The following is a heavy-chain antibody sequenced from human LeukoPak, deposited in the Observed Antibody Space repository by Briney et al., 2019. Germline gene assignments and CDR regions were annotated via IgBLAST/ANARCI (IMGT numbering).Heavy chain of an antibody. V-gene: IGHV3-33*01. D-gene: IGHD3-10*01. CDR2: IWYDGSDK. J-gene: IGHJ4*02. CDR1: GFTFSSYA. CDR3: ARVAGSGSYYSATLDY. Sequence: GGSLRLSCAASGFTFSSYAMHWVRQATGKGLEWVAVIWYDGSDKYYADSVKGRFTLSRDNSKNTLYLQMNSLRAEDTAVYYCARVAGSGSYYSATLDYWGQGTLVTVSS.